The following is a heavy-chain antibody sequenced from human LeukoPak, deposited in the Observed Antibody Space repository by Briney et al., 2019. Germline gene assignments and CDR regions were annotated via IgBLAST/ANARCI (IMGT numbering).Heavy chain of an antibody. CDR2: INHSGST. Sequence: SETLSLTCAVYGGSFSGYYWSWIRQPPGKGLEWIGEINHSGSTNYNPSLKSRVTISVDTSKNQFSLKLSSVTAADTAVYYCARVYRSGWKYYDSSGYYSPADYWGQGTLVTVSS. D-gene: IGHD3-22*01. V-gene: IGHV4-34*01. CDR3: ARVYRSGWKYYDSSGYYSPADY. CDR1: GGSFSGYY. J-gene: IGHJ4*02.